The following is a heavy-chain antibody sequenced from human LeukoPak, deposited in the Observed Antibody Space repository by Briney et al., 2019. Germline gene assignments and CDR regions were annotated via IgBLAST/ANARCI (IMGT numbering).Heavy chain of an antibody. CDR2: INPNSGGT. J-gene: IGHJ4*02. Sequence: ASVKVSCKASGYTFTGYYMHWVRQAPGQGLEWMGWINPNSGGTNYAQKFQGRVTITRDTSISTAYMELSRLRSDDTAVYYCARDLKKTDIVVVPAAIGYWGQGTLVTVSS. V-gene: IGHV1-2*02. CDR3: ARDLKKTDIVVVPAAIGY. D-gene: IGHD2-2*02. CDR1: GYTFTGYY.